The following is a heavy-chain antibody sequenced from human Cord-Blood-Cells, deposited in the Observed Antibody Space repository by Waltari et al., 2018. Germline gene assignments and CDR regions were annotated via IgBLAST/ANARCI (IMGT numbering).Heavy chain of an antibody. D-gene: IGHD1-26*01. CDR1: GSTFTSSA. CDR2: INAGNGNT. Sequence: QVQLVQTGAEVKKPGASVKVSCKASGSTFTSSALHLVRQAPGKRLGWMGWINAGNGNTKYSKRFKGGVTSTRDTSASTAYMELRSRRSEDTAGYYCGSRSGSYYVDYGGQGTLVTVSS. CDR3: GSRSGSYYVDY. V-gene: IGHV1-3*01. J-gene: IGHJ4*02.